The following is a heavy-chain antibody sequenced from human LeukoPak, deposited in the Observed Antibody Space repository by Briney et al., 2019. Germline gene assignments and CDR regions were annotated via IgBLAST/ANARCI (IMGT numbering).Heavy chain of an antibody. V-gene: IGHV3-48*03. CDR3: ARDQWLAYYYHGMDV. J-gene: IGHJ6*02. CDR2: ITNNGSTI. CDR1: GFTFSNYE. Sequence: GGSLRLSCAASGFTFSNYEMIWVRQAPGKGLEWVSYITNNGSTIYYADSVKGRFTISRDKAENSLYLQMNSLRAEDTAIYYCARDQWLAYYYHGMDVWGQGTTVTVSS. D-gene: IGHD6-19*01.